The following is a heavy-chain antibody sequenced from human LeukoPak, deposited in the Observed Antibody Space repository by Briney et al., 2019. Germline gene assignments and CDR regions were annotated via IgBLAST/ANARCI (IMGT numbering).Heavy chain of an antibody. D-gene: IGHD4-17*01. V-gene: IGHV1-2*02. Sequence: ASVQVSCKASGYNFTDYYMHWVRQAPGQGLEWVGSFNPYSGASKYAQKLQGRVTMTGDTSIITAYLQLGRVIGDDTAVYYCAKNGDYGYAMDVWGQGTRVSVSS. CDR2: FNPYSGAS. CDR3: AKNGDYGYAMDV. CDR1: GYNFTDYY. J-gene: IGHJ6*02.